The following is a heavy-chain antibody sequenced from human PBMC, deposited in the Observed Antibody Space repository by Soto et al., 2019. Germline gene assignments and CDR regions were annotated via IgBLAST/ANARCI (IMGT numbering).Heavy chain of an antibody. Sequence: ASVKVSCKAFGYTFTSYGISWVRQAPGQGLEWMGWISAYNGNTNYAQKLQGRVTMTTDTSTSTAYMELRSLRSDDTAVYYCARGTYYYDSSGYLDFDYWGQGTLVTVSS. J-gene: IGHJ4*02. D-gene: IGHD3-22*01. V-gene: IGHV1-18*01. CDR1: GYTFTSYG. CDR3: ARGTYYYDSSGYLDFDY. CDR2: ISAYNGNT.